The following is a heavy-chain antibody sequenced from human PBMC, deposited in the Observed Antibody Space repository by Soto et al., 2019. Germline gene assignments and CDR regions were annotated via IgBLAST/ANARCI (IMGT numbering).Heavy chain of an antibody. CDR1: GYTLTELS. CDR2: FDPEDGET. V-gene: IGHV1-24*01. CDR3: ATDGGGSSGWPRIDY. Sequence: ASVKVSCKVSGYTLTELSMHWVRQAPGKGLEWMGGFDPEDGETIYAQKFQGRVTMTEDTSTDTAYMELSSLRSEDTAVYYCATDGGGSSGWPRIDYWGQGTLVTVSS. J-gene: IGHJ4*02. D-gene: IGHD6-19*01.